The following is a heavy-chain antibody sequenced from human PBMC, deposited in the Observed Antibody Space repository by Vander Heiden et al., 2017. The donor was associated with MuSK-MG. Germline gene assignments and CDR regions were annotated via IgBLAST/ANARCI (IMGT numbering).Heavy chain of an antibody. V-gene: IGHV3-23*01. CDR3: ARDFGGSGYSYKDY. CDR2: VNPSGHVT. D-gene: IGHD5-18*01. CDR1: GLPFSNYA. Sequence: EVQLLESGGGLVQPGGSLRLSCEASGLPFSNYAMSWVRQSPAKGLEWLSTVNPSGHVTFYEDSVRGRLTISRDNSKNTLYLQMNSLSGEDTAIYYCARDFGGSGYSYKDYWGQGTLVTVSS. J-gene: IGHJ4*02.